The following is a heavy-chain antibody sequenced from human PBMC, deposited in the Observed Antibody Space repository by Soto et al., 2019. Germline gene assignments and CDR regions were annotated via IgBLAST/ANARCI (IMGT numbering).Heavy chain of an antibody. CDR1: GFTFSSYA. V-gene: IGHV3-30-3*01. CDR2: ISYDGSNK. Sequence: GGSLRLSCAASGFTFSSYAMHWVRQAPGKGLEWVAVISYDGSNKYYANSVKGRFTISRDNSKNTLYLQMNSLRAEDTAVYYCARSKLPSSYSSGWSYGMDVWGQGTTVTVSS. D-gene: IGHD6-19*01. J-gene: IGHJ6*02. CDR3: ARSKLPSSYSSGWSYGMDV.